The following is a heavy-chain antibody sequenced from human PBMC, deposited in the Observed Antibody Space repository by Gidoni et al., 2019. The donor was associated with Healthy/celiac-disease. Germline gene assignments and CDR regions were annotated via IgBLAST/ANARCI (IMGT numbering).Heavy chain of an antibody. CDR3: ARAGYIWGYSSGWYFDY. CDR2: IYSVGST. J-gene: IGHJ4*02. D-gene: IGHD6-19*01. CDR1: GFTVSSNY. Sequence: EVQLVESGGGLVQPGGSLRLSCAASGFTVSSNYMRWVRQAPGKGLEWVSVIYSVGSTYYADSVKGRFTISRDNSKNTLYLQMNSLRAEDTAVYYCARAGYIWGYSSGWYFDYWGQGTLVTVSS. V-gene: IGHV3-66*01.